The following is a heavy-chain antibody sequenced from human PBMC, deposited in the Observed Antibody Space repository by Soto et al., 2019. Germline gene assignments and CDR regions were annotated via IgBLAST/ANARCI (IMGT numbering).Heavy chain of an antibody. CDR3: ARVRREGIAIAQMDL. Sequence: GGSLRLSCAASGFTFSDYTMNWVRQAPGKGLEWVSSTTSSSIYKYYADSLKGRFTISRDNAKSSLYLQMNSLRAEDTAVYYCARVRREGIAIAQMDLWGQGTTVTVSS. D-gene: IGHD6-13*01. J-gene: IGHJ6*02. CDR2: TTSSSIYK. CDR1: GFTFSDYT. V-gene: IGHV3-21*01.